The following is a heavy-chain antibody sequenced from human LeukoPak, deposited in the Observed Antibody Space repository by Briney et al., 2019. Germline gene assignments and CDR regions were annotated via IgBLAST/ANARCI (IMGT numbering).Heavy chain of an antibody. CDR1: GYTFTSHV. Sequence: SVKVSRKGSGYTFTSHVISWVRQARGQGLEWMGWICACNGNTTYTQKLQGRVTMTTDTSTSTAYMELRSLRSDDTAVYYCARAPQSTSPYNWNNDYWGPGTLVTVSS. D-gene: IGHD1/OR15-1a*01. J-gene: IGHJ4*02. V-gene: IGHV1-18*01. CDR3: ARAPQSTSPYNWNNDY. CDR2: ICACNGNT.